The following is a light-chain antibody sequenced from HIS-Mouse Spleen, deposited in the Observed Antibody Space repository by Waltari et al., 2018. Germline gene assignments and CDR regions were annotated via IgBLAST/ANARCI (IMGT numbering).Light chain of an antibody. J-gene: IGLJ1*01. V-gene: IGLV3-1*01. Sequence: SYELTQPPSVSVSPGQTASITCAGDKLGDKYACWYQQKPGQSPVLVIYQDSKRPSGFPERFSGSNSGNTATLTISGTQAMDEADYYCQAWDSSTYVFGTGTKVTVL. CDR1: KLGDKY. CDR3: QAWDSSTYV. CDR2: QDS.